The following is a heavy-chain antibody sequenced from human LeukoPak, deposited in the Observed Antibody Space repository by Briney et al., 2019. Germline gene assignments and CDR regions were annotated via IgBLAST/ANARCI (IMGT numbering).Heavy chain of an antibody. CDR1: GYSFTSYW. V-gene: IGHV5-51*01. CDR3: ATHYCSSTSCSKDKYYYYYYGMDV. CDR2: IYPGDSDT. J-gene: IGHJ6*02. Sequence: GESLKISCKGSGYSFTSYWIGWVRQMPGKGLEWMGIIYPGDSDTRYSPSFQDQVTISADKSISTAYLQWSSLKASDTAMYYCATHYCSSTSCSKDKYYYYYYGMDVWGQGTTVTVSS. D-gene: IGHD2-2*01.